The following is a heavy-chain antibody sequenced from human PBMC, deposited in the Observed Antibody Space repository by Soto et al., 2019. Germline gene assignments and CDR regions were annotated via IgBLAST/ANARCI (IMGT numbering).Heavy chain of an antibody. J-gene: IGHJ6*02. CDR3: ARGGDVNYYHGMDV. CDR1: GYTFTSYG. Sequence: QVQLVQSGGEVKKPGASVKLSCTASGYTFTSYGISWVRQAPGQGLEWMGWISAYNGKTNYAQNVQGRVTMTTETSTRTAYMDLRSLRYDDTAVYYCARGGDVNYYHGMDVWGQGTTVTVSS. D-gene: IGHD5-12*01. CDR2: ISAYNGKT. V-gene: IGHV1-18*01.